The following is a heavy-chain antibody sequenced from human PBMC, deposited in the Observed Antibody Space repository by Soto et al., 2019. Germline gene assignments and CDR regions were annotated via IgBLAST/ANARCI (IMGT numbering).Heavy chain of an antibody. Sequence: QVQLVQSGAEVKKPGSSVKVSCKASGGTFSSYTISWVRQAPGQGLEWMGRIIPILGIANYAQKVQGRVTITADKPTSTAYMELSSLRSEDTAVYYCARGGSGYAFDIWGQGTMVTLSS. J-gene: IGHJ3*02. CDR1: GGTFSSYT. D-gene: IGHD3-3*01. CDR3: ARGGSGYAFDI. CDR2: IIPILGIA. V-gene: IGHV1-69*02.